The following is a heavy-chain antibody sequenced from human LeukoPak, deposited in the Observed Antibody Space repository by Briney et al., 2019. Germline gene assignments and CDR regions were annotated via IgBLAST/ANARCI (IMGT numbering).Heavy chain of an antibody. CDR2: IHYTGGT. V-gene: IGHV4-34*01. D-gene: IGHD6-13*01. J-gene: IGHJ4*02. CDR1: GGSISGYY. CDR3: ARDPSAFAGYSDL. Sequence: SETLSLTCAVYGGSISGYYWSWIRQPPGKGLEWVGEIHYTGGTSYNPSLKSRATISIDTSKNQLSLKLSSVTAADTAVYYCARDPSAFAGYSDLWGQGTLVTVSS.